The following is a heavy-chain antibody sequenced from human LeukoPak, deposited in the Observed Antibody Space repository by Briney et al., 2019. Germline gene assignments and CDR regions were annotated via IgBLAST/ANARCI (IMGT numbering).Heavy chain of an antibody. D-gene: IGHD2-15*01. V-gene: IGHV3-30-3*01. J-gene: IGHJ4*02. Sequence: GGSLRLSCAASGFTFSNYAIHWVRQAPGKGLEWVAVISYDGNNKYYTDSVKGRFIISRDNSKNTLYLQMNSLRAEDTAVYYCAREGDYYCSGGSCYDYWGQGTLVTVSS. CDR1: GFTFSNYA. CDR2: ISYDGNNK. CDR3: AREGDYYCSGGSCYDY.